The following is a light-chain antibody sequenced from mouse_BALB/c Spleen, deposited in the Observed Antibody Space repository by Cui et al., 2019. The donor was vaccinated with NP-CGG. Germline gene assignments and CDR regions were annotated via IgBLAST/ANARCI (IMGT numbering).Light chain of an antibody. CDR2: GTN. CDR3: ALWYSNHWV. J-gene: IGLJ1*01. V-gene: IGLV1*01. CDR1: TGAVTTSNY. Sequence: QGVLCQESVLTTSPGETVTLTCRSSTGAVTTSNYANWVQEKPDHLFTGLIGGTNNRIPGVPARFSGSLIGDKAALTITGAQTEDEAIYFCALWYSNHWVFGGGTKLTVL.